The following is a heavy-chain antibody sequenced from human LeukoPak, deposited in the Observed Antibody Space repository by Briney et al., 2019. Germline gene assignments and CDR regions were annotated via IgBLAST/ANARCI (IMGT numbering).Heavy chain of an antibody. J-gene: IGHJ6*03. CDR1: GGSISSGSYY. V-gene: IGHV4-61*02. D-gene: IGHD2-2*01. CDR2: IYTSGST. CDR3: ASGGVVPATYYYYYYMDV. Sequence: SQTLSLTCTVSGGSISSGSYYWSWIRQPAGKGLEWIGRIYTSGSTTYNPSLESRVAISVDTYKNQFSLKLSSVTAADTAVYYCASGGVVPATYYYYYYMDVWGKGTTVTVSS.